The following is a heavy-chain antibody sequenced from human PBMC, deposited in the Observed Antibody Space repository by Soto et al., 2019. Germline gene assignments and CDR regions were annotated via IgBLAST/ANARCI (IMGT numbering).Heavy chain of an antibody. V-gene: IGHV4-34*01. CDR2: INHSGST. CDR3: ASLAYYDFGSGYYPFDP. D-gene: IGHD3-3*01. J-gene: IGHJ5*02. CDR1: GGSFSGYY. Sequence: SETLSLTCAVYGGSFSGYYWSWIRQPPGKGLEWIGEINHSGSTNYNPSLKSRVTISVDTSKNQFSLKLSSVTAADTAVYYCASLAYYDFGSGYYPFDPWGQGTLVTVSS.